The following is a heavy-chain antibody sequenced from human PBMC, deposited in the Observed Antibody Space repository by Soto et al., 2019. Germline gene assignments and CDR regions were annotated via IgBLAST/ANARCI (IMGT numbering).Heavy chain of an antibody. J-gene: IGHJ6*02. CDR2: ISGSGFKN. CDR1: GFIFENFG. CDR3: AGAGQAIQKPHYYYYGMDV. V-gene: IGHV3-23*01. Sequence: PGGSLRLSCAASGFIFENFGMSWVRQAPGKGLEWISSISGSGFKNYYADSVKGRFTISRDNYKNTMYQQMNSLQSEATPEYLAAGAGQAIQKPHYYYYGMDVWGQGTTVTVSS. D-gene: IGHD6-13*01.